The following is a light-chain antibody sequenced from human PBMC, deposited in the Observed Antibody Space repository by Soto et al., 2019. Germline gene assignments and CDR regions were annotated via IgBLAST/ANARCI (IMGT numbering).Light chain of an antibody. CDR3: QQYNNYCT. Sequence: DIQMTQSPSTLSASVGDRVTITCRASQSINSRLAWYQQKPGKAPNLLIYKASSLESGVPSRFSGSGSGTEFTLTISSLQPDYFATYYCQQYNNYCTFGQGTKVEIK. CDR1: QSINSR. J-gene: IGKJ1*01. CDR2: KAS. V-gene: IGKV1-5*03.